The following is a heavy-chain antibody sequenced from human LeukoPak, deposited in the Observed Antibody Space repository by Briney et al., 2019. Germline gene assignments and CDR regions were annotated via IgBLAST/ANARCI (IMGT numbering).Heavy chain of an antibody. Sequence: PSETLSLTCTVSLDSTTSNFWSWVRQPPGKGLEWIGEIHRSGSPNYNPSLQSRVTISIDRSRNQIALELSSVAAADTAVYYCAREILGGFNPGAYWGQGTLVTVSS. CDR1: LDSTTSNF. CDR3: AREILGGFNPGAY. CDR2: IHRSGSP. V-gene: IGHV4-4*02. J-gene: IGHJ4*02. D-gene: IGHD1-14*01.